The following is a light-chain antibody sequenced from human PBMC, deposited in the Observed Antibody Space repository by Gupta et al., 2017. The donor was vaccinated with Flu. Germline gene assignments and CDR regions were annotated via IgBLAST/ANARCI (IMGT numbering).Light chain of an antibody. CDR3: NSRDSSGNHLWV. J-gene: IGLJ3*02. CDR2: GEN. V-gene: IGLV3-19*01. Sequence: SSELTQDPAVSVALGQTVRITCQGDSLRSYYASWYQQTPGQAPVLVIYGENKRPSGIPDRFSGSRSGNTVSLTITGAQAEDEADYYCNSRDSSGNHLWVFGGGTKLTVL. CDR1: SLRSYY.